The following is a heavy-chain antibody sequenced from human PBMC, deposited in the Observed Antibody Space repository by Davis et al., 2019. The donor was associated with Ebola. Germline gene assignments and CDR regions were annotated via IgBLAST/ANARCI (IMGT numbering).Heavy chain of an antibody. J-gene: IGHJ4*02. Sequence: PSETLSLTCAVYGGSFSGYYWSWIRQPPGKGLEWIGEINHSGSTNYNPSLKSRVTISVDTSKNQFSLKLSSVTAADTAVYYCARENKLGLWRADWGQGTLVTVSS. CDR1: GGSFSGYY. CDR2: INHSGST. V-gene: IGHV4-34*01. D-gene: IGHD5-18*01. CDR3: ARENKLGLWRAD.